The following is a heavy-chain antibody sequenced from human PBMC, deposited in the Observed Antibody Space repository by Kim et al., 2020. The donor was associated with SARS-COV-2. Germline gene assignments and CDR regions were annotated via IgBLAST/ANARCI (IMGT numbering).Heavy chain of an antibody. Sequence: AKKFQGRVTMTRDTSTRTVYMELSSLRSEDTAVYYCARDGSYDILTGYYTWGQGTLVTVSS. J-gene: IGHJ5*02. CDR3: ARDGSYDILTGYYT. D-gene: IGHD3-9*01. V-gene: IGHV1-46*01.